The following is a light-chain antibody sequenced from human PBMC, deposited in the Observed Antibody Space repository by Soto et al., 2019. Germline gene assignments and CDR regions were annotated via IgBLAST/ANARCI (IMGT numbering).Light chain of an antibody. Sequence: DIQMTQSPSTLSASVGDRVTVTFRASQSISSWLAWYQQKPGKAPKLLIYKASSLESGVPSRFSGSGSGTEFTLTISSLQPDDFATYYCQQYNSYPWPFGQGTKVDIK. CDR2: KAS. V-gene: IGKV1-5*03. CDR3: QQYNSYPWP. CDR1: QSISSW. J-gene: IGKJ1*01.